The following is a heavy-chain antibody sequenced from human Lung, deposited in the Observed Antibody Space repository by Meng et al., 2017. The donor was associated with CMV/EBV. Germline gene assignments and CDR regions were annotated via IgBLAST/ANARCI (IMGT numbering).Heavy chain of an antibody. CDR2: IYPGDSDT. Sequence: GGSXRLXCKGSGYSFTSYWIGWVRQMPGKGLEWMGIIYPGDSDTRHSPSFQGQVTISADKSISTAYLQWSSLKASDNAMYYCARRGGSTIYYYYGMDVWGQGTXVTVYS. V-gene: IGHV5-51*01. D-gene: IGHD2-15*01. J-gene: IGHJ6*02. CDR3: ARRGGSTIYYYYGMDV. CDR1: GYSFTSYW.